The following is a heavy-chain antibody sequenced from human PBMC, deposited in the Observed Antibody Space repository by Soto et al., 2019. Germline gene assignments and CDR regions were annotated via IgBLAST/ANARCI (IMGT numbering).Heavy chain of an antibody. V-gene: IGHV3-30*18. D-gene: IGHD4-17*01. CDR1: GFTFSSYG. CDR2: ISYDGSNK. J-gene: IGHJ4*02. CDR3: AKRYDYGYYGFDY. Sequence: QVQLVESGGGVVQPGRSLRLSCAASGFTFSSYGMHWVRQAPGKGLEWVAVISYDGSNKYYADSVKGRFTISRDNSKNTLYLQMNSLRAEDTAVYYCAKRYDYGYYGFDYWGQGTLVTVSS.